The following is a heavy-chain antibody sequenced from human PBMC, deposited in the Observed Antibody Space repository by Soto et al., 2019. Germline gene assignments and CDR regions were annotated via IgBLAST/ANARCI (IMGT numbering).Heavy chain of an antibody. CDR1: GGSISSTSYY. V-gene: IGHV4-39*07. J-gene: IGHJ5*02. CDR2: ISYGGST. D-gene: IGHD6-13*01. Sequence: PSETLSLTCTVSGGSISSTSYYWGWIRQPPGKGLEWIGSISYGGSTYHNPSLRSRVTISVDTSKSQSSLRLTSMTAADTAVYYCVASLAASGLNWLDPWGRGTLVTVSS. CDR3: VASLAASGLNWLDP.